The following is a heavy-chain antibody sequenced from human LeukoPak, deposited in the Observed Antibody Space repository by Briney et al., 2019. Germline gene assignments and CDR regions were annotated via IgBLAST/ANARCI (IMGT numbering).Heavy chain of an antibody. Sequence: SETLSLTCTVSGASISSGRNYWGWVRQSTGKGLEWIASVYFSGSSQYNPSLVSRAFISVDSSKNQDSLRLDSVTAADSAVYHCARHLSGTTTAHYFDLWGQGTLVTVSS. CDR1: GASISSGRNY. J-gene: IGHJ4*02. CDR2: VYFSGSS. D-gene: IGHD4-17*01. CDR3: ARHLSGTTTAHYFDL. V-gene: IGHV4-39*01.